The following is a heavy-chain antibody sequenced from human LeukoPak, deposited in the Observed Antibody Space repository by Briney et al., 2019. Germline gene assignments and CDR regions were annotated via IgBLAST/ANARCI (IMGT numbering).Heavy chain of an antibody. CDR2: IYTSGST. J-gene: IGHJ5*02. Sequence: SETLSLTCTVSGGSISSGSYYWSWIRQPAGKGLEWIGRIYTSGSTNYNPSLKSRVTISVDTSKNQFSLKLSSVTAADTAVYYCARAGYYYGSGYSDWFDPWGQGTLVTVSS. CDR1: GGSISSGSYY. CDR3: ARAGYYYGSGYSDWFDP. V-gene: IGHV4-61*02. D-gene: IGHD3-10*01.